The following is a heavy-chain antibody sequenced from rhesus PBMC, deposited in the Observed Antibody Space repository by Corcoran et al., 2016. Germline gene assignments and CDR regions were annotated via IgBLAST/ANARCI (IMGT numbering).Heavy chain of an antibody. V-gene: IGHV2-174*01. D-gene: IGHD4-29*01. CDR2: ISWDAVK. J-gene: IGHJ4*01. Sequence: QVTLKESGPALVKPTQTLTLTCTCSGFSLTPRGMGVGWVSPPPGQALEWLGLISWDAVKRYSTSLKSRLTISKDTSKNQVVLTMTNMDPVDTATYYCARVGPSGGVATTVAADYWGQGVLVTVSS. CDR1: GFSLTPRGMG. CDR3: ARVGPSGGVATTVAADY.